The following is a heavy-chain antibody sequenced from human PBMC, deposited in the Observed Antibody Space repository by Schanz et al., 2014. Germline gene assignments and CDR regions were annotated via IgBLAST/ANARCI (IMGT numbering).Heavy chain of an antibody. CDR2: IYTSGST. V-gene: IGHV4-4*07. D-gene: IGHD1-26*01. CDR1: GGSISTYY. CDR3: ARYTGAYFDY. Sequence: QVPLQESGPGLVKPSETLSLTCTVSGGSISTYYWRWIRQPAGKGLEWIGRIYTSGSTNYNPSLKSRVTMSVDTSKTQFSRRLSSVPAADTAVYYCARYTGAYFDYWGQGTLVTVSS. J-gene: IGHJ4*02.